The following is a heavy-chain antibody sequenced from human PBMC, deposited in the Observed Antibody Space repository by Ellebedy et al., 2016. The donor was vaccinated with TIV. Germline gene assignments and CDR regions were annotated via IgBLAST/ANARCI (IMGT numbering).Heavy chain of an antibody. CDR1: GFTVSSYY. CDR3: ARDRSSSGWSYFDY. V-gene: IGHV3-66*01. CDR2: IYSGGST. D-gene: IGHD6-19*01. Sequence: GESLKISCAASGFTVSSYYMIWVRQAPGKGLEWVSVIYSGGSTYYADSVKGRFTISRDNSKNTLYLQMNSLRAEDTAVYYCARDRSSSGWSYFDYWGQGTLVTVSS. J-gene: IGHJ4*02.